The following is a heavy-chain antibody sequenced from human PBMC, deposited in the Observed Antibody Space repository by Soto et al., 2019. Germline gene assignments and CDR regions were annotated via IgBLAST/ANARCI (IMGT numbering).Heavy chain of an antibody. CDR2: IYYSGST. V-gene: IGHV4-39*01. D-gene: IGHD6-19*01. CDR3: ARTPPGPSSGWNEYSQH. J-gene: IGHJ1*01. Sequence: SETLSLTCTVSGCSISSSSYYWGWIRQPPGKGLEWIGSIYYSGSTYYNPSLKSRVTISVDTSKNQFSLKLSSVTAADTAVYYCARTPPGPSSGWNEYSQHWGQGTLVTVSS. CDR1: GCSISSSSYY.